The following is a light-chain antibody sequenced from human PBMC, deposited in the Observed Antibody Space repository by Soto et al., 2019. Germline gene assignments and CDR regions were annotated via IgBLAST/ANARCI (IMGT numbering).Light chain of an antibody. V-gene: IGKV3-20*01. Sequence: EIVLTQSPDTLSLSPGERATLSCRASQSVSSSLAWYQQKPGQAPRLLIYDASSRATGIPDRFSGSGSGTDFTLTISRLEPEDFAVYYCQQYGSSPETFGQGTKLEIK. CDR1: QSVSSS. J-gene: IGKJ2*01. CDR2: DAS. CDR3: QQYGSSPET.